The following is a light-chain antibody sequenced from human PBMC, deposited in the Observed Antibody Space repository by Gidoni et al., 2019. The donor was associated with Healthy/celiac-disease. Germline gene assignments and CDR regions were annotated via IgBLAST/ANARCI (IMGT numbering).Light chain of an antibody. CDR2: DVS. V-gene: IGLV2-11*01. Sequence: QSALTQPRSVSGSPGQSGTISCTGTSSDVGGYNYVSWYQQHPGKAPKLMIYDVSKRPSGVPDRFSCSKSVNTASLTISGLQAEDEADYYCCSSAGSYTPYVFGTGTKVTVL. CDR1: SSDVGGYNY. J-gene: IGLJ1*01. CDR3: CSSAGSYTPYV.